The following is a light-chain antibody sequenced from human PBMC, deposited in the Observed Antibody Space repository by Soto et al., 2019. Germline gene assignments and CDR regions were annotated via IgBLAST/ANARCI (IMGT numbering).Light chain of an antibody. J-gene: IGKJ3*01. CDR1: QSVTNNF. CDR3: QQYGTPLFT. V-gene: IGKV3-20*01. CDR2: GAS. Sequence: IVLTQXXXTLSXSPGERATLSCGASQSVTNNFLAWYQQKPGQAPRLLIYGASSRATGVPDRFSXXGXXXXFXXTISRLEPGDFAVYYCQQYGTPLFTFGPGTKVDXK.